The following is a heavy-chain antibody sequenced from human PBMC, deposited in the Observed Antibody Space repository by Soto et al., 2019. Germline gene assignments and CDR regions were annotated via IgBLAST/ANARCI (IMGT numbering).Heavy chain of an antibody. CDR2: VYPGDSES. CDR1: GYTFTRYW. Sequence: GESLKISCKGSGYTFTRYWIGWVRQMPGKGLEWMGFVYPGDSESRYSPSFQGQITISADKSINTAYLQWRSLNASDTAIYYCAIQRDFAFDYWGLGTLVTVS. CDR3: AIQRDFAFDY. J-gene: IGHJ4*02. V-gene: IGHV5-51*01.